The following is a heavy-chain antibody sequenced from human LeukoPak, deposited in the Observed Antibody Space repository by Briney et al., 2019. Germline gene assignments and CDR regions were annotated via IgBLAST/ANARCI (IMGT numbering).Heavy chain of an antibody. CDR2: ISPSGGST. CDR1: GYTFTSNY. J-gene: IGHJ4*02. Sequence: ASVKVSCKASGYTFTSNYMHWVRQAPGQGPEWMGVISPSGGSTTYAQKFQGRVTLTRDMSTSTGYLELSSLRSEDTAVYYCTTHVYYYASGGFFYSDYWGRGTLVTVSS. CDR3: TTHVYYYASGGFFYSDY. V-gene: IGHV1-46*03. D-gene: IGHD3-22*01.